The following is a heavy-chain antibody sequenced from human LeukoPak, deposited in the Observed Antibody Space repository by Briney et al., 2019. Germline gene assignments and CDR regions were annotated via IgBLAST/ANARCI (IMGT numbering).Heavy chain of an antibody. J-gene: IGHJ4*02. D-gene: IGHD3-10*01. Sequence: GGSLRLSCAASGFTFKNNWMAWVRQAPGKGLEWVSLISYDGTNTYYADSVKGRFTISRDNSKNTLYLQMNSLTAEDTAVYYCAKEGEKFRISLLSLYLDYWGQGTLVTVSS. V-gene: IGHV3-30*18. CDR2: ISYDGTNT. CDR3: AKEGEKFRISLLSLYLDY. CDR1: GFTFKNNW.